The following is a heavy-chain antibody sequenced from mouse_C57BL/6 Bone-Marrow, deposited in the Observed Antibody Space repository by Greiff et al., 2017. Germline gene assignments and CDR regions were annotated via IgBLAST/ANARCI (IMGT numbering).Heavy chain of an antibody. V-gene: IGHV1-72*01. CDR1: GYTFTSYW. CDR3: ARSEYDRDAMDC. Sequence: QVQLQQPGAELVKPGASVKLSCKASGYTFTSYWMHWVKQRPGRGLEWIGRIDPTGGGTKYNENVKSKATLTVDKPTSTAYMQLSSLTTEDSAVYYCARSEYDRDAMDCGCQGTSVTVSS. J-gene: IGHJ4*01. D-gene: IGHD2-14*01. CDR2: IDPTGGGT.